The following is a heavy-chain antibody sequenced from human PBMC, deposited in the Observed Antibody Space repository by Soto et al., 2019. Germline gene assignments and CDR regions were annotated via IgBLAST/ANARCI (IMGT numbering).Heavy chain of an antibody. J-gene: IGHJ6*02. CDR3: SRIRRLAPVANGYYHSMDV. Sequence: QVQLQESGPGLVKPSETLSLTCSVSGASVTTEGYYWSWTRQPPGKGLEWNGYMYYTGTSDYSPSLKSRVSIAIDTSKNQFSLRLTSVTAADTAIYYCSRIRRLAPVANGYYHSMDVWGQGTTVTVSS. CDR1: GASVTTEGYY. V-gene: IGHV4-61*08. D-gene: IGHD5-12*01. CDR2: MYYTGTS.